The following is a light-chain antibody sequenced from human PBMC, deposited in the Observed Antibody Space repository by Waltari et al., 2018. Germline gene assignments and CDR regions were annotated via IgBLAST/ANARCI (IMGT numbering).Light chain of an antibody. CDR1: KSGSNC. Sequence: SYELSQPPSVSVPPGQPASIPRSRQKSGSNCASWYQHKPGQSPLLVIYQDINRPSGIPERFSGSKSGNTATLTISGTQAMDDADYYCQALGSNRWVFGGGTKLTVL. J-gene: IGLJ3*02. CDR3: QALGSNRWV. V-gene: IGLV3-1*01. CDR2: QDI.